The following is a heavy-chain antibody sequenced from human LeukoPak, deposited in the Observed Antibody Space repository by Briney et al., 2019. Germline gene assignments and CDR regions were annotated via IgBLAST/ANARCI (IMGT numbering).Heavy chain of an antibody. Sequence: GESLKISCKGSGYTFTSYWIGWVRQMPGKGLEWMGIIYPGDSDTRYSPSFQGQVTISVDKPTAYLQWSSLKASDTAMYYCARLNGYGYSLPFDYWGQGTLVTVSA. D-gene: IGHD5-18*01. J-gene: IGHJ4*02. CDR1: GYTFTSYW. CDR2: IYPGDSDT. V-gene: IGHV5-51*01. CDR3: ARLNGYGYSLPFDY.